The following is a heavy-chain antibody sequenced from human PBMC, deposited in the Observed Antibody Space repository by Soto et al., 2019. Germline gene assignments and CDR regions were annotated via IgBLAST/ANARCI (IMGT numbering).Heavy chain of an antibody. CDR3: ATYNPGYSYGSRAFDI. V-gene: IGHV1-69*13. CDR2: IIPIFGPP. Sequence: GASVKVSCKASGYTSADFGISWVGQAPGQGLEWMGGIIPIFGPPNYAQKFQGRVTITADESTSTAYMELSSLRSEDTAVYYCATYNPGYSYGSRAFDIWGQGTMVTVSS. J-gene: IGHJ3*02. D-gene: IGHD5-18*01. CDR1: GYTSADFG.